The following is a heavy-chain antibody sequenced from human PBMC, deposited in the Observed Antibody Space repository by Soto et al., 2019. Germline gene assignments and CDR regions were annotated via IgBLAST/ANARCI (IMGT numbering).Heavy chain of an antibody. CDR3: ARVRSGFWNGLIDY. J-gene: IGHJ4*02. CDR1: GGSISSDDYY. CDR2: INYSGRT. D-gene: IGHD3-3*01. Sequence: SETLSLTCTVSGGSISSDDYYWSWIRQAPGKGLEWIGYINYSGRTDYNPSLKSRLSISVDTSTSQYSLKLTSVTAADTAVYYCARVRSGFWNGLIDYCGEGTQVTLSS. V-gene: IGHV4-30-4*01.